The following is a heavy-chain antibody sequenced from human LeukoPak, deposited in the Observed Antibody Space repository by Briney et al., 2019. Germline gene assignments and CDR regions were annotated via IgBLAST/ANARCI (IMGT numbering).Heavy chain of an antibody. D-gene: IGHD6-13*01. CDR2: ISPSGGST. CDR1: GYTFTSNY. V-gene: IGHV1-46*01. CDR3: ARVGYSSSWYPYYYYYMDV. J-gene: IGHJ6*03. Sequence: ASVKVSCKAFGYTFTSNYMHWVRQAPGQGPEWMGVISPSGGSTTYAQKFQGRVTLTRDMSTSTAYMELSSLRSEDTAVYYCARVGYSSSWYPYYYYYMDVWGKGTTVTVSS.